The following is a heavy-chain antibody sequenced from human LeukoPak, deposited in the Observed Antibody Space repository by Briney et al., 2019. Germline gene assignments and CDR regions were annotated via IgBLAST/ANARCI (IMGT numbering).Heavy chain of an antibody. CDR2: IYYSGST. Sequence: SETLSLTCTVSGGSISSSSYYWGWIRQPPGKGLEWIGGIYYSGSTYYNPSLKSRVTISVDTSKNQFSLKLSSVTAADTAVYYCARLGKWEWLVDYWGQGTLVTVSS. CDR3: ARLGKWEWLVDY. D-gene: IGHD6-19*01. V-gene: IGHV4-39*01. CDR1: GGSISSSSYY. J-gene: IGHJ4*02.